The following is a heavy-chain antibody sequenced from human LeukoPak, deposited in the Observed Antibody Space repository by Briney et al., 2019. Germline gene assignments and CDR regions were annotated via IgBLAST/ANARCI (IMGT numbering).Heavy chain of an antibody. V-gene: IGHV3-7*01. Sequence: PGGSLRLSCVVSGFNLTKYWMSWVRQTPGKGLEWVATIKPDGSEKYYVDSVKGRFTISRDNAKRSLYLQMDSLRAEDTAVYYCARDASAYYWGQGTLVTVSS. CDR2: IKPDGSEK. D-gene: IGHD3-3*01. CDR1: GFNLTKYW. CDR3: ARDASAYY. J-gene: IGHJ4*02.